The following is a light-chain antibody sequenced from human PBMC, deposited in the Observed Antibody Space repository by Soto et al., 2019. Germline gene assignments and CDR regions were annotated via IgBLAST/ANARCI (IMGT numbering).Light chain of an antibody. CDR2: DAS. CDR3: QQYGCLPRT. CDR1: QRIRTS. V-gene: IGKV1-39*01. Sequence: MQMTQSPSSRSDSIGDRVTITCRASQRIRTSLNWYQHKPGKAPKLLIHDASRRATGIPDRFSGSGSGTDFTLTISRLEPEDFAVYYCQQYGCLPRTFGQGTKVDIK. J-gene: IGKJ1*01.